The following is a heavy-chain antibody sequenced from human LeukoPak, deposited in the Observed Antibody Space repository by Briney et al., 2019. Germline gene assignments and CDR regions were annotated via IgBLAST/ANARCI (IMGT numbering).Heavy chain of an antibody. V-gene: IGHV4-34*01. CDR2: INDRGQT. CDR1: GGSFSGYH. D-gene: IGHD4-23*01. Sequence: KASETLSLTCAVHGGSFSGYHWNWIRQSPRKGLEWIGEINDRGQTNYNPSLASRLTISVDTSKKQFSLKLNSVTAAGTAVYYCARDPTTVVTTPYCFDFWGEGTMVTVSS. J-gene: IGHJ4*02. CDR3: ARDPTTVVTTPYCFDF.